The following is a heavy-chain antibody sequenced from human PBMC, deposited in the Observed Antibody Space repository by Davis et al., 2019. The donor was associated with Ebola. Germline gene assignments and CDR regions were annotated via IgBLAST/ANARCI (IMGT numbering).Heavy chain of an antibody. J-gene: IGHJ4*02. CDR2: IGSTTNFI. Sequence: PGGSLRLSCAASAFTISSHSMNWVRQAPGKGLECVSSIGSTTNFIYYADSVKGRFTIFRDNAKNSLFLQMNSLRAEDTAVYYCARDGSNSYFDYWGQGNLVTVSS. CDR1: AFTISSHS. V-gene: IGHV3-21*01. CDR3: ARDGSNSYFDY. D-gene: IGHD2-15*01.